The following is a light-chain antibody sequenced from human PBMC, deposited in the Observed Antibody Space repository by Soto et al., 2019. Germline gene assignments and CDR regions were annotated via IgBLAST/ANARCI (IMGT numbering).Light chain of an antibody. CDR1: NVRGTS. J-gene: IGLJ3*02. CDR3: QLWDFSSKHVL. V-gene: IGLV3-21*02. Sequence: SDELTQPPSVSVAPGQTARISWGGNNVRGTSVHWYQQKPGQAPVLVVFDHNDRPSGIPERFSGSKSGNTATLTISRVEAGDEADYYCQLWDFSSKHVLFGGGTTLTVL. CDR2: DHN.